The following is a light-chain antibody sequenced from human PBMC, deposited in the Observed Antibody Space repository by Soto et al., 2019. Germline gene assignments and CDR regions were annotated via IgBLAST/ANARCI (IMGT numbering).Light chain of an antibody. J-gene: IGLJ1*01. CDR2: DVS. CDR3: SSYTSSSLYV. V-gene: IGLV2-14*01. CDR1: SSDVGGSNY. Sequence: QSALTQPASVSGSPGQSITIYCTGTSSDVGGSNYVSWYQQLPGKAPKLMIYDVSDRPSGVSNRFSGSKSGNTASLTISGLQAEDEADYYCSSYTSSSLYVFGTGTKLTVL.